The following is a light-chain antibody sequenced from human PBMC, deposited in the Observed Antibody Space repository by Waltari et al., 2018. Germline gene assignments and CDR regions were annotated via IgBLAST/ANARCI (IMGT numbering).Light chain of an antibody. Sequence: DIQMTQSPSSLSASVGDRVTITCRASQSISSYLNWYQQKPGKAPKLLIYAASSLQSGVPSRFSGSGSGTDFTLTISSRQPEDFATYYCQQSYSTLYTVGQGTKLEIK. CDR3: QQSYSTLYT. J-gene: IGKJ2*01. CDR1: QSISSY. V-gene: IGKV1-39*01. CDR2: AAS.